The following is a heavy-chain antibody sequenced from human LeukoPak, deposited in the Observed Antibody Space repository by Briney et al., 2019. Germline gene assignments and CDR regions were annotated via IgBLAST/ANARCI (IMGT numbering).Heavy chain of an antibody. J-gene: IGHJ4*02. D-gene: IGHD4-17*01. CDR1: GGTFSSYA. Sequence: SVKVSCKASGGTFSSYAISWVRQAPGQGLEWMGGITPIFGTANYAQKFQGRVTITADESTSTAYMELSSLRSEDTAVYYCARGKHDYGDSYFDYWGQGTLVTVSS. CDR2: ITPIFGTA. CDR3: ARGKHDYGDSYFDY. V-gene: IGHV1-69*13.